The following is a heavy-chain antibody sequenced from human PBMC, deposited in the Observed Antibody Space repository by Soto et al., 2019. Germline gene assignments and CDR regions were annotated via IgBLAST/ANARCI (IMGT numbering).Heavy chain of an antibody. CDR2: IYWDEDK. V-gene: IGHV2-5*02. CDR1: GFSLSTRGVA. CDR3: AHRPRGYAYYFDY. D-gene: IGHD5-12*01. J-gene: IGHJ4*02. Sequence: QITLKESGPTLVKPTQTLTLTCTFSGFSLSTRGVAVGWFRQPPGKALEWLALIYWDEDKWYSPSLKSRLHITDATSKNQVVLTITNMDPVDTATYYCAHRPRGYAYYFDYWGQGTLVTVSS.